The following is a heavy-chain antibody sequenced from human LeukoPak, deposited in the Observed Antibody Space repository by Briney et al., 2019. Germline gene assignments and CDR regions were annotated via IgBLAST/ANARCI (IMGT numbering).Heavy chain of an antibody. D-gene: IGHD3-22*01. V-gene: IGHV3-7*01. J-gene: IGHJ6*02. CDR3: ARDDYYDSSGYYYYYYGMDV. CDR1: GFTFSRYW. Sequence: GGSLRLSCAACGFTFSRYWMSLVRQAPGKGLEWVANIKQDGSEKYYVDSVKGRFTISRDNAKNSLYLQMNSLRAEDTAVYYCARDDYYDSSGYYYYYYGMDVWGQGTTVTVSS. CDR2: IKQDGSEK.